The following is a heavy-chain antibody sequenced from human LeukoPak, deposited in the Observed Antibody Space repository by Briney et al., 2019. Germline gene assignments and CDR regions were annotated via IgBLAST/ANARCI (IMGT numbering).Heavy chain of an antibody. D-gene: IGHD3-22*01. Sequence: ASVKVSCKASGYTFTGYYMHWVRQAPGQGLEWMGWINPNSGGTNYAQKFQGRVTMTRDTSISTAYMELSRLRSDDTAVYYCARDQKVTMIVVVSPTLDHQNDAFDIWGQGTMVTVSS. J-gene: IGHJ3*02. CDR1: GYTFTGYY. CDR2: INPNSGGT. V-gene: IGHV1-2*02. CDR3: ARDQKVTMIVVVSPTLDHQNDAFDI.